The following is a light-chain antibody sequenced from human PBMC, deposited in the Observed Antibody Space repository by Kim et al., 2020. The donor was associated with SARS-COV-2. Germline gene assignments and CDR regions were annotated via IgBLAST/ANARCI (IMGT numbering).Light chain of an antibody. CDR2: QDN. V-gene: IGLV3-1*01. CDR3: RAWHSSTVV. Sequence: SYELTQPPSVSVSPGQTASITCSGDKLGNKYASWYQQKPGQSPLLVIYQDNRRPSGIPERFSGSNSGNTATLTISGTQAIDEAAYYCRAWHSSTVVFGGGTQLTVL. J-gene: IGLJ2*01. CDR1: KLGNKY.